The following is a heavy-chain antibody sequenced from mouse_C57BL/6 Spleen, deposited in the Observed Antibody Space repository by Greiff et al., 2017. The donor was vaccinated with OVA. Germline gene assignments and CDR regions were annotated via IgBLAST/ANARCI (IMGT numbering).Heavy chain of an antibody. CDR3: ASGRIGLRRGFDY. J-gene: IGHJ2*01. V-gene: IGHV1-69*01. D-gene: IGHD2-2*01. CDR2: IDPSDSYT. Sequence: QVQLQQPGAELVMPGASVKLSCKASGYTFTSYWMHWVKQRPGQGLEWIGEIDPSDSYTNYNQKFKGKSTLTVDKSSSTAYMQLSSLTSEDSAVYYCASGRIGLRRGFDYWGQGTTLTVSS. CDR1: GYTFTSYW.